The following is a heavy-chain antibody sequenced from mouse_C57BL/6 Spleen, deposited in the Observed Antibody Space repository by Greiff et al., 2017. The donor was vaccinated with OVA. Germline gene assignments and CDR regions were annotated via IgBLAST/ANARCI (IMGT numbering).Heavy chain of an antibody. V-gene: IGHV1-9*01. CDR1: GYTFTGYW. CDR2: ILPGSGST. D-gene: IGHD1-1*01. CDR3: ARKYYGSSYGFAY. Sequence: VQLQQSGAELMKPGASVKLSCKATGYTFTGYWIEWVKQRPGHGLEWIGAILPGSGSTNYNEKFKGKATFTADTYSNTAYMQRSSLTTEDSAIYYCARKYYGSSYGFAYWGQGTLVTVSA. J-gene: IGHJ3*01.